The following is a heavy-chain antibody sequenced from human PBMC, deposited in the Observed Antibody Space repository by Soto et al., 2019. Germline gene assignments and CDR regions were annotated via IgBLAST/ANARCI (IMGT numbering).Heavy chain of an antibody. V-gene: IGHV3-33*01. D-gene: IGHD3-22*01. CDR1: GFTFSSYG. J-gene: IGHJ4*02. CDR2: IWYDGSNK. Sequence: GGSLRLSCAASGFTFSSYGMHWVRQAPGKGLEWVAVIWYDGSNKYYADSVKGRFTISRDNSKNTLYLQMNSLRAEDTAVYYCARGLNYYDSRANTGDWGQGTLVTVSS. CDR3: ARGLNYYDSRANTGD.